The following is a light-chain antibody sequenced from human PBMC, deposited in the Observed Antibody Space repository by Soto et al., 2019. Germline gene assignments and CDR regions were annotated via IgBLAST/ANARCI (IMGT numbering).Light chain of an antibody. CDR3: QTWGTGIQV. Sequence: QAVVTQSPSASASLGASVKLTCTLSSGHSSYAIAWHQQQPEKGPRYLMKLNSDGSHSKGDGIPDRFSGSSSGAERYLTISSLQSVDEADYYCQTWGTGIQVFGTGTKVTVL. CDR2: LNSDGSH. J-gene: IGLJ1*01. V-gene: IGLV4-69*01. CDR1: SGHSSYA.